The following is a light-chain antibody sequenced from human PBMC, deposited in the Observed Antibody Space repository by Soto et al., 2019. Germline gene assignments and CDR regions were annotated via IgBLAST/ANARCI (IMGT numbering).Light chain of an antibody. J-gene: IGLJ1*01. CDR3: AASDDSMNGYV. V-gene: IGLV1-44*01. CDR1: SSNIGSNS. CDR2: SND. Sequence: QSVLTQPPSASGTPGQRVTISCSGSSSNIGSNSVNWYQQLPGTAPKLLIYSNDRRPSGVPDRFSGSKSGTSASLAISGLQFEDDVEICCAASDDSMNGYVFVTGTKVTVL.